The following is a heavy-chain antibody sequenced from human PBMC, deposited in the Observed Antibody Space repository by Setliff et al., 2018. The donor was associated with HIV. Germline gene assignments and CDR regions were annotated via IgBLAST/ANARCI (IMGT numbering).Heavy chain of an antibody. Sequence: SETLSLTCTVSGGSITSSTYYWGWIRQAPGKGLEWIGTVHYTGNTYHNPSLKSRVTISVEVSKNQISLKLTAVTAADSAVYYCAREGDGIDFWGQGTLVTVSS. V-gene: IGHV4-39*02. CDR2: VHYTGNT. CDR3: AREGDGIDF. J-gene: IGHJ4*02. CDR1: GGSITSSTYY. D-gene: IGHD2-21*02.